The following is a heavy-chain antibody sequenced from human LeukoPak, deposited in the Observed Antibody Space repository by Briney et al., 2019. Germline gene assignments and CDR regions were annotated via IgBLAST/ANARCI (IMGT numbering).Heavy chain of an antibody. CDR2: IKPNSGGT. J-gene: IGHJ4*02. CDR1: GYTFTGHY. V-gene: IGHV1-2*02. Sequence: ASVKVSCKASGYTFTGHYIHWVRQAPGQGLEWMGFIKPNSGGTNYAQKFQGRVTMTRDTSITTAYMELRRVTSDDTAVYYCARVGHTSGWDFDYWGQGTLVTVSS. CDR3: ARVGHTSGWDFDY. D-gene: IGHD6-19*01.